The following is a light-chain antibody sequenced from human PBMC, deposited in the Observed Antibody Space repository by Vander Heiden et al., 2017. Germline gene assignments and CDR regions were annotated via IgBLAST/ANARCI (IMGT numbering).Light chain of an antibody. CDR2: GAS. J-gene: IGKJ4*01. CDR1: QSISNY. V-gene: IGKV3-15*01. CDR3: QQYYKWPRT. Sequence: IVMTQSPATLSVSPGERATLSCRASQSISNYLAWYQKRPGQAPRLLIYGASTRATDIAARFSGSGSGTEFTLTISSLQSEDFAMYYCQQYYKWPRTFGGGTKVEI.